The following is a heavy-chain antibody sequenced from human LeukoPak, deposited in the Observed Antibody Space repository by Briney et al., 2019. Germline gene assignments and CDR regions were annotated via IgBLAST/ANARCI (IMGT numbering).Heavy chain of an antibody. J-gene: IGHJ5*02. CDR3: AKPLGYNWNYWFDP. D-gene: IGHD1-7*01. Sequence: GGSLRLSCAASGFTFSSYAMHWVRQAPGKGLEWVAVISYDGSNKYYADSVKGRFTISRDNSKNTLYLQMNSLRAEDTAVYYCAKPLGYNWNYWFDPWGQGTLVTVSS. CDR1: GFTFSSYA. V-gene: IGHV3-30*04. CDR2: ISYDGSNK.